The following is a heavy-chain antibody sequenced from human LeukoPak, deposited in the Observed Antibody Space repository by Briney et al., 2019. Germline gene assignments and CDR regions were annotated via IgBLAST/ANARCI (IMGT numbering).Heavy chain of an antibody. CDR3: ARDRVGSGWPRPFYFEF. CDR2: LSPNTGAT. V-gene: IGHV1-2*02. Sequence: ASVRVSCKPSGYTITGYYIHWVRQAPGQRLEWLGWLSPNTGATMFAHKFQDRVSMTRDTSIDTAYLELTSLTADDTALYYCARDRVGSGWPRPFYFEFWGQGTLVTVSS. J-gene: IGHJ4*02. CDR1: GYTITGYY. D-gene: IGHD6-19*01.